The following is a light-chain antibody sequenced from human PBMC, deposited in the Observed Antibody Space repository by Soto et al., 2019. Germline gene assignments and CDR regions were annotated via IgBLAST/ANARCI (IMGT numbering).Light chain of an antibody. CDR1: QSISKY. V-gene: IGKV1-39*01. CDR2: ATS. Sequence: DIQMTQSPSSLSASVGDRVTITCRASQSISKYLSWFQQKPGKAPKLLIYATSSLQSGVPSRFSRSGSGTDFTLTISSLQPEDFAPYYCQQSDSTPPWTFGQGTKVEIK. CDR3: QQSDSTPPWT. J-gene: IGKJ1*01.